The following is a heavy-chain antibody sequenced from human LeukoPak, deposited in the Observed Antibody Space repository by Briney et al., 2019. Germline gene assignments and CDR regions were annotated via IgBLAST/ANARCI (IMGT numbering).Heavy chain of an antibody. Sequence: PSQTLSLTRTVSGGSISSYYWSWIRQPPGKGLEWIGYIYYSGSTNYNPSLKSRVTISVDTSKNQFSLKLSSVTAADTAVYYCARVGAHLDYWGQGTLGTVSS. V-gene: IGHV4-59*01. D-gene: IGHD1-26*01. CDR2: IYYSGST. J-gene: IGHJ4*02. CDR3: ARVGAHLDY. CDR1: GGSISSYY.